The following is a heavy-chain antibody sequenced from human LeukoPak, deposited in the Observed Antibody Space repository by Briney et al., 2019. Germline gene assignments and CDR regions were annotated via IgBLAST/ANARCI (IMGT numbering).Heavy chain of an antibody. V-gene: IGHV4-59*12. Sequence: SETLSLTCIVSGGSISNYYWSWIRQPPGKGLEWIGYIYYSGSTKYNSSLKSRVTISVQTSNNQFSLKLSSVTAADTAVYYCARGGYGKTLYYFDYWGQGTLVTVSS. CDR1: GGSISNYY. D-gene: IGHD5-12*01. CDR2: IYYSGST. CDR3: ARGGYGKTLYYFDY. J-gene: IGHJ4*02.